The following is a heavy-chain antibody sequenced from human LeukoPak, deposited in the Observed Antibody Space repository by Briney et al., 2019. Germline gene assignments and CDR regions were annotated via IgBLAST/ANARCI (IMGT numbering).Heavy chain of an antibody. V-gene: IGHV3-74*01. CDR2: IDSDGSGT. J-gene: IGHJ1*01. CDR1: GFTFSSYT. D-gene: IGHD3-22*01. Sequence: GGSLRLSCAASGFTFSSYTMSWVRQAPGKGLEWVARIDSDGSGTRYADSVKGRFTISRDNAKNTLYLQMNSLRAEDTAVYYCARVLSADSPGFQHWGQGTLVTVSS. CDR3: ARVLSADSPGFQH.